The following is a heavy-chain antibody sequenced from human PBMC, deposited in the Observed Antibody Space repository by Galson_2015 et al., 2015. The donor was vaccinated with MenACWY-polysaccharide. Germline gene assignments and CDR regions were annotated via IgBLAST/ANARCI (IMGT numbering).Heavy chain of an antibody. CDR3: ATVRGYLDY. V-gene: IGHV3-23*01. J-gene: IGHJ4*02. CDR1: GFSFSSRA. Sequence: SLRLSCAGSGFSFSSRAVTWVRQAPGKGLEWVSDISDSGSSTSYADSVKGRFTISRDNSKNMLYLQMNSPRAEDTAVYYCATVRGYLDYWGQGTLVTVSS. CDR2: ISDSGSST. D-gene: IGHD3-10*02.